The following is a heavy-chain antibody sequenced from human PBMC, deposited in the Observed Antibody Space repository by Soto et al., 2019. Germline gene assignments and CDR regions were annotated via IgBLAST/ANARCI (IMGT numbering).Heavy chain of an antibody. Sequence: PGGSLRLSCISSGFTFRTYTMNWVRQAPGKGLEWVSGIRGFSPYTFYAESVKGRFTISRDKAKNSLYLQMNSLRAEDTAVYYCARDRGYDAHDYYYNAMDVSGQGTTVTVSS. CDR1: GFTFRTYT. V-gene: IGHV3-21*01. D-gene: IGHD5-12*01. CDR2: IRGFSPYT. CDR3: ARDRGYDAHDYYYNAMDV. J-gene: IGHJ6*02.